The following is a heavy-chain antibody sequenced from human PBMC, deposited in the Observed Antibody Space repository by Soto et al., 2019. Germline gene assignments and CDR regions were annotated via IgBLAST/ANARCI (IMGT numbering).Heavy chain of an antibody. CDR1: GYTFTNYG. CDR3: APHTLATYMPSGY. Sequence: QVQLVQSGAEVREPGASVKVSCKASGYTFTNYGVSWVRQAPGQGLEWMGWIGGYKGNTNYAQKLQGRVTLTTDTSTSTGYMELRSLRSDDTAVYYCAPHTLATYMPSGYWGQLTLFTVSS. J-gene: IGHJ4*02. V-gene: IGHV1-18*01. CDR2: IGGYKGNT. D-gene: IGHD5-12*01.